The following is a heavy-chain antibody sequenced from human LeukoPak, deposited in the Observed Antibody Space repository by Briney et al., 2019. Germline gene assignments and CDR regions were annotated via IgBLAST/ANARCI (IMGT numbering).Heavy chain of an antibody. J-gene: IGHJ4*02. CDR1: GYTFTSYY. CDR2: INPSGGST. CDR3: ARDQFYDSSGYFEHYFDY. V-gene: IGHV1-46*01. Sequence: ASVKVSCKASGYTFTSYYMHWVRQAPGQGLEWMGIINPSGGSTSYAQKFQGRVTMTRDTSTSTVYLELSSLRSEDTAVYYCARDQFYDSSGYFEHYFDYWGQGTLATVSS. D-gene: IGHD3-22*01.